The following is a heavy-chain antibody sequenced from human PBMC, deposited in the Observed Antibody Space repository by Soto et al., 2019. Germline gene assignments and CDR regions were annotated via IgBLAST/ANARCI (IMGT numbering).Heavy chain of an antibody. Sequence: TSETLSLTCTVSGGSISSGGYYWSWIRQHPGKGLEWIGYIYYSGSTYYNPSLKSRVTISVDTSKNQFSLKLSSVTAADTAVYYCARAPMTTTNWFDPWGQGTLVTVSS. CDR1: GGSISSGGYY. V-gene: IGHV4-31*03. D-gene: IGHD4-17*01. CDR2: IYYSGST. J-gene: IGHJ5*02. CDR3: ARAPMTTTNWFDP.